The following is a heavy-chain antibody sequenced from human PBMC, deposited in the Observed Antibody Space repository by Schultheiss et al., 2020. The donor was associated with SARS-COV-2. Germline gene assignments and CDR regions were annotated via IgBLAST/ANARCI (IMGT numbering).Heavy chain of an antibody. Sequence: SQTLSLTCAVSGYSISSGYYWGWIRQPPGKGLEWIGYIYYSGSTNYNPSLKSRVTISVDTSKNQFSLKLSSVTAADTAVYYCAREGDCSSTSCYFDYWGQGTLVTVSS. V-gene: IGHV4-38-2*02. J-gene: IGHJ4*02. D-gene: IGHD2-2*01. CDR1: GYSISSGYY. CDR3: AREGDCSSTSCYFDY. CDR2: IYYSGST.